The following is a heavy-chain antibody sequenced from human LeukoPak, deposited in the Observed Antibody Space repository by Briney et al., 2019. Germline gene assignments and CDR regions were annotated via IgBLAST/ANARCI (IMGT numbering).Heavy chain of an antibody. CDR1: GGSIRPYY. CDR2: IYYTGST. CDR3: ARVGDWNDLVY. V-gene: IGHV4-59*01. Sequence: SSETLSLTCTVSGGSIRPYYWSWIRQPPGKGLEWIGYIYYTGSTNYNPSLKSRVTISVDTSKSQFSLKLSSVTAADTAVYYCARVGDWNDLVYWGQGTLVTVSS. J-gene: IGHJ4*02. D-gene: IGHD1-1*01.